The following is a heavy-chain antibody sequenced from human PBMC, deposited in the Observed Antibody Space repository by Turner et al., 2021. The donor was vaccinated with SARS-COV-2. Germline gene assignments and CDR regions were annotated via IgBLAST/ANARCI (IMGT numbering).Heavy chain of an antibody. Sequence: QLQLQESGPGLVQPSETLSLTCTVSGGAISSSSYYWGWIRQPPGKGLEWIGSIYYSGSTYYNPSLKSRVTISVDTSKNQFSLKLSSVTAADTAVFYCARNSPKWYYYDSSGYYDYWGQGTLVTVSS. CDR3: ARNSPKWYYYDSSGYYDY. CDR1: GGAISSSSYY. CDR2: IYYSGST. D-gene: IGHD3-22*01. V-gene: IGHV4-39*01. J-gene: IGHJ4*02.